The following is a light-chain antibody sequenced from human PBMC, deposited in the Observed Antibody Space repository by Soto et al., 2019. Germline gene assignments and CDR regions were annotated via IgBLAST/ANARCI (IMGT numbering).Light chain of an antibody. CDR2: ATS. CDR1: QPIFSW. J-gene: IGKJ1*01. Sequence: IQMTQSPYTLSASVGDRVTVTCRDSQPIFSWLAWFQQTPGKAPRLLIYATSTLERGVPLRFSGSGSGTEFTLTISRLQPIDFATYYCQQSYSTPWTFCQGTNV. CDR3: QQSYSTPWT. V-gene: IGKV1-39*01.